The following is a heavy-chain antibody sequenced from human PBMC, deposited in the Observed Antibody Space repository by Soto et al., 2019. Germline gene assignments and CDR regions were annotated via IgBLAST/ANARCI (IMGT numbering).Heavy chain of an antibody. CDR3: AKEYTSTSRGSFDY. J-gene: IGHJ4*02. Sequence: TGGSLRLSCAASGFTFSNYAMNWVRQAPGKGLEWVSGITGSSGRTFYADSVKGRFTISRDNSKDTVYLQMNSVRADGTAVYYCAKEYTSTSRGSFDYWGQGALVTVSS. V-gene: IGHV3-23*01. CDR2: ITGSSGRT. D-gene: IGHD1-26*01. CDR1: GFTFSNYA.